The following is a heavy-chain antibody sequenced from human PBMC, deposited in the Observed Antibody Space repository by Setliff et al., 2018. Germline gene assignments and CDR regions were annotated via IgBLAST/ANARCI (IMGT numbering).Heavy chain of an antibody. Sequence: SETLSLTCNVSGVSINSTTYYWGWIRQPPGKGLEWIGNIYYTGRTYFNPSLKSRATLSVDTSKNQFSLRLTSVPAADTAVYYCARGGLAAAATHWGQGTLVTVSS. D-gene: IGHD6-13*01. V-gene: IGHV4-39*07. CDR2: IYYTGRT. CDR3: ARGGLAAAATH. CDR1: GVSINSTTYY. J-gene: IGHJ4*02.